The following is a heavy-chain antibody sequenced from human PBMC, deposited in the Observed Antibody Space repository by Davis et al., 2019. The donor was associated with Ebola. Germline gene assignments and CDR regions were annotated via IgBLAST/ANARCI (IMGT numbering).Heavy chain of an antibody. CDR3: ARENEGAAAGTVDY. J-gene: IGHJ4*02. Sequence: GESLKISCAASGFTFSSYSMNWVRQAPGKGLEWVSSISSSSSYIYYADSVKGRFTISRDNAKNSLYLQMNSLRDEDTAVYYCARENEGAAAGTVDYWGQGTLVTVSS. CDR2: ISSSSSYI. CDR1: GFTFSSYS. D-gene: IGHD6-13*01. V-gene: IGHV3-21*01.